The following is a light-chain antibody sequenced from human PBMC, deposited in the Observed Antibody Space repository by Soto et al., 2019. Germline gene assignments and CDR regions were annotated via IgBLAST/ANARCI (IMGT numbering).Light chain of an antibody. CDR1: SSDVGGYNY. V-gene: IGLV2-14*01. CDR2: EVS. Sequence: QSALTQPASVSGSPGQSITISCTGTSSDVGGYNYVSWYQQHPDKAPKLMIYEVSNRPSGVSNRFSGSKSGNTASLTISGLQAEDEADYYCSSYTSSSTRFYVFGTGTKVTVL. J-gene: IGLJ1*01. CDR3: SSYTSSSTRFYV.